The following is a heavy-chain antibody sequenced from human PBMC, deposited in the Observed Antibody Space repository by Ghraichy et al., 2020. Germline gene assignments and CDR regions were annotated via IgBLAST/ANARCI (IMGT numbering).Heavy chain of an antibody. CDR2: IYHSGST. Sequence: LRLSCAVSGGSISSGGYSWSWIRQPPGKGLEWIGYIYHSGSTYYNTSLKSRVTISVDRSKNQFSLKLSSVTAADTAVYYCARVAAAAGHFDYWGQGTLVTVSS. CDR1: GGSISSGGYS. J-gene: IGHJ4*02. D-gene: IGHD6-13*01. CDR3: ARVAAAAGHFDY. V-gene: IGHV4-30-2*01.